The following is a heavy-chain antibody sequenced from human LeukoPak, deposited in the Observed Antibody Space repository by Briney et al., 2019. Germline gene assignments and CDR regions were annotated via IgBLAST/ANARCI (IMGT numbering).Heavy chain of an antibody. CDR2: INWNGGST. CDR1: GFTFSNAW. D-gene: IGHD3-10*01. CDR3: ARGFGYYGSGSFFDY. Sequence: TGGSLRLSCAASGFTFSNAWMSWVRQAPGKGLEWVSGINWNGGSTGYADSVKGRFTISRDNAKNSLYLQMNSLRAEDTALYYCARGFGYYGSGSFFDYWGQGTLVTVSS. V-gene: IGHV3-20*04. J-gene: IGHJ4*02.